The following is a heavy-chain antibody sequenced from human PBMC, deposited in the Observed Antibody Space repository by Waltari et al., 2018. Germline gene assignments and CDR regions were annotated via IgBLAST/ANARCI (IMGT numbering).Heavy chain of an antibody. CDR2: IHHTGSI. V-gene: IGHV4-39*02. Sequence: QLQLQESGPGLLRPSETLSLTCTAAAGPISRTTDPWGWSRQPPGKGLEWIGSIHHTGSIYYNPSLKTRVTISADTSRQHLSLKLRSVTAADTALYYCARSVAARRINWFDPWGQGTLVTVSS. CDR1: AGPISRTTDP. CDR3: ARSVAARRINWFDP. D-gene: IGHD6-6*01. J-gene: IGHJ5*02.